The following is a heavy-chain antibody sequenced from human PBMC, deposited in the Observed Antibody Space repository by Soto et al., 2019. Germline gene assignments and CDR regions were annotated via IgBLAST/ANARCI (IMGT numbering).Heavy chain of an antibody. CDR3: ARDGSSHDAFDI. CDR1: GGSISSYY. CDR2: IYYSGST. J-gene: IGHJ3*02. D-gene: IGHD6-13*01. V-gene: IGHV4-59*01. Sequence: SETLSLTCTVSGGSISSYYWSWIRQPPGKGLEWIGYIYYSGSTNYNPSLKSRVTISVDTSKNQFSLKLSSVTAADTAVYYCARDGSSHDAFDIWGQGTIVTVSS.